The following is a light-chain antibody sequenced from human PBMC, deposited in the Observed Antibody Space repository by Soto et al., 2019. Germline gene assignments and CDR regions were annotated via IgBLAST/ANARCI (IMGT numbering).Light chain of an antibody. V-gene: IGKV1-39*01. CDR1: QKINNY. CDR2: GAF. J-gene: IGKJ5*01. CDR3: EQTYSTPVT. Sequence: DIQMTQSPSALYTSVGDRVNVTCRTSQKINNYLNWYHQKPGKAPKLLIYGAFSVQSGVPLRFSGSGSGTEFTLTISSLQPEDFAIYYCEQTYSTPVTFGQGTRLEI.